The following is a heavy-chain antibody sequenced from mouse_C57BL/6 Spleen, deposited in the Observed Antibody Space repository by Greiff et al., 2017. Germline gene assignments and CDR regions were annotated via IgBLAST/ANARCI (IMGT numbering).Heavy chain of an antibody. J-gene: IGHJ3*01. CDR3: ARRNWDSAWFAY. V-gene: IGHV1-4*01. D-gene: IGHD4-1*01. Sequence: VQLQQSGAELARPGASVKMSCKASGYTFTSYTMHRVKQRPGQGLEWIGYINPSSGYTKYNQKFKDKATLTADKSSSTAYMQLSSLTSEDSAVYYCARRNWDSAWFAYWGQGTLVTVSA. CDR1: GYTFTSYT. CDR2: INPSSGYT.